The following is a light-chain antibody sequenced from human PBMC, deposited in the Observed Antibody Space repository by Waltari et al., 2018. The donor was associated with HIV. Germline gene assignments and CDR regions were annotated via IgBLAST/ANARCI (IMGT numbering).Light chain of an antibody. Sequence: SYVLTHTPSVSVAPGKTATLTCEGSDIGTRRVHWYRQKPGQAPVLVIYYDGERPSGIAERFSGSNSGNTATLTISRVGVGDEADYYCQVWDANTDVVFGTGTKLTVL. CDR1: DIGTRR. J-gene: IGLJ2*01. V-gene: IGLV3-21*04. CDR3: QVWDANTDVV. CDR2: YDG.